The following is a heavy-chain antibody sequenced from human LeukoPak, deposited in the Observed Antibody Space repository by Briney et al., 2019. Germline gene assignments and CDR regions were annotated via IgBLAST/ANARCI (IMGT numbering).Heavy chain of an antibody. D-gene: IGHD2-21*02. Sequence: EASVKVSCKASGYTFTGYYMHWVRQAPGQGLEWMGGIIPIFGTANYAQKFQGRVTITADESTSTAYMELSSLRSEDTAVYYCARDFLAYCGGDCYPDAFDIWGQGTMVTVSS. CDR2: IIPIFGTA. CDR1: GYTFTGYY. J-gene: IGHJ3*02. V-gene: IGHV1-69*13. CDR3: ARDFLAYCGGDCYPDAFDI.